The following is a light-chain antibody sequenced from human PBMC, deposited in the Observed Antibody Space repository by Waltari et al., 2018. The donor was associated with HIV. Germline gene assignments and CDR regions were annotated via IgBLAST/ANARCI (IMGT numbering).Light chain of an antibody. CDR1: NRALGSYDL. J-gene: IGLJ3*02. CDR2: EVS. V-gene: IGLV2-14*01. CDR3: CSYTSAATWV. Sequence: QSALTQPASVSGSRGQSITISCTGTNRALGSYDLVSWYQQHPGDAPKLIIYEVSYRPSGVSDRFSGSKSINAASLTISGLQADDEADYYCCSYTSAATWVFGGGTKVTVL.